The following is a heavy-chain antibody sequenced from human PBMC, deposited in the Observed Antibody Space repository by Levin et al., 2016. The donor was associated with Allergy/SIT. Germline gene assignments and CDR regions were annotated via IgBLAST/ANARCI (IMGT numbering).Heavy chain of an antibody. CDR2: INHAGSP. V-gene: IGHV4-34*01. CDR1: GGSFLGYY. D-gene: IGHD2-2*01. J-gene: IGHJ4*02. CDR3: ARGTRLTSDFDY. Sequence: SETLSLTCAVSGGSFLGYYWSWIRQPPGKGLEWIGEINHAGSPNYKPSLKSRLTISTDTSSNHLSLRLTSVTAADTAVYYCARGTRLTSDFDYWGQGTLVTVSS.